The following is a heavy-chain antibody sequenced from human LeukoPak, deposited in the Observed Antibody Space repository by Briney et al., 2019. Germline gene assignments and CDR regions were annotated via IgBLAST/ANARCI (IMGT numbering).Heavy chain of an antibody. J-gene: IGHJ4*02. D-gene: IGHD6-19*01. Sequence: GASVKVSRKASGGTFSSYAISWVRQAPGQGLEWMGGIIPIFGTANYAQKFQGRVTITADKSTSTAYMELSSLRSEDTAVYYCARDLAAVAGSASDYWGQGTLVTVSS. CDR2: IIPIFGTA. CDR3: ARDLAAVAGSASDY. CDR1: GGTFSSYA. V-gene: IGHV1-69*06.